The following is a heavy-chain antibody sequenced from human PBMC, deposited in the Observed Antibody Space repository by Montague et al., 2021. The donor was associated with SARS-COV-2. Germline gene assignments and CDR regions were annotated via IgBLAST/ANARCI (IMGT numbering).Heavy chain of an antibody. Sequence: SETLSLTCTVSHGSTSSSSYYWGWIRQPPGKGLEWIGGIYHTGRTYNNPSLKSRVTLSVDTSRNQFSLKVTSVTAADTAVYYCARARGSHYMSWFDSWGQGTLVIVSS. CDR2: IYHTGRT. J-gene: IGHJ5*01. CDR3: ARARGSHYMSWFDS. CDR1: HGSTSSSSYY. D-gene: IGHD3-10*01. V-gene: IGHV4-39*01.